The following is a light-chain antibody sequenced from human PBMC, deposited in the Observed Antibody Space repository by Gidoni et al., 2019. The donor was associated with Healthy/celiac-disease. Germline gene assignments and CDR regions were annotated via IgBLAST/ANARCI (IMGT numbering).Light chain of an antibody. CDR3: QQRSNWLSWT. V-gene: IGKV3-11*01. Sequence: EIVLTQSPATLSLSPGERATLSCRASQCVSSYLAWYQQKPGQAPRLLIYDASNRATGTPARFSGSGSGTDFTLTISSLEPEDFAVYYCQQRSNWLSWTFGQGTKVEIK. CDR1: QCVSSY. CDR2: DAS. J-gene: IGKJ1*01.